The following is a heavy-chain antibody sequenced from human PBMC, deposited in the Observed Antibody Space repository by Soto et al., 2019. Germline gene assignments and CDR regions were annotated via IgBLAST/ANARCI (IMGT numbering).Heavy chain of an antibody. V-gene: IGHV1-69*01. D-gene: IGHD1-26*01. CDR3: ARDKNPRYSGSCCWFDP. Sequence: QVQLVQSGAEVKKPGSSVKVSCKASGGTFSRYAINWVRQAPGQGLEWMGGFIPMFGTAHYAQKFQGRVTITTDEFTNIAYMEMSSLSSEDTAVYYCARDKNPRYSGSCCWFDPWGQGTLVPVSS. CDR1: GGTFSRYA. J-gene: IGHJ5*02. CDR2: FIPMFGTA.